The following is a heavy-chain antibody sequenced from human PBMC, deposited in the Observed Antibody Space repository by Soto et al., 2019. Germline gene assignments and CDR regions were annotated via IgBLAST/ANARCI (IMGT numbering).Heavy chain of an antibody. Sequence: QVQLVQSGAEVKKPGSSVKVSCKASGGTFSSYAISWVRQAPGQGLEWMGGIIPIFGTANYAQKFQGRVTITAEESTSTAYMEMSSMRSEDTAVYYCATDSYCGGDCYTYYCDYWGQGTLVTVSS. CDR3: ATDSYCGGDCYTYYCDY. CDR2: IIPIFGTA. CDR1: GGTFSSYA. J-gene: IGHJ4*02. V-gene: IGHV1-69*01. D-gene: IGHD2-21*02.